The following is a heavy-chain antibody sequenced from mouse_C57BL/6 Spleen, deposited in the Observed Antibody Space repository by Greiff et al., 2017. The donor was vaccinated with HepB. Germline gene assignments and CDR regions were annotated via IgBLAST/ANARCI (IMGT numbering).Heavy chain of an antibody. J-gene: IGHJ2*01. CDR2: INPNNGGT. D-gene: IGHD5-1-1*01. CDR3: ARVQYAYSFDY. CDR1: GYTFTDYY. V-gene: IGHV1-26*01. Sequence: VQLQQSGPELVKPGASVKISCKASGYTFTDYYMNWVKQSHGKSLEWIGDINPNNGGTSYNQKFKGKATLTVDKSSSTAYMELRSLTSEDSAVYYCARVQYAYSFDYWGEGTPLTDSS.